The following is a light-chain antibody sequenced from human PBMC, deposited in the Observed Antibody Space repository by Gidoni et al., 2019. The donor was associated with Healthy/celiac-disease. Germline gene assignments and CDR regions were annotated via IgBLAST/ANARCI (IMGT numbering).Light chain of an antibody. J-gene: IGKJ2*01. Sequence: EIVMTQSPATLSVSPGERATLSCRASQSVSSNLAWYQQKPGQAPRLLIYGAYTRATGIPARFSGSGSGTEFTLTISSLRSEDFAVYYCQKYNNWPPYTFGQGTKLEIK. CDR1: QSVSSN. CDR2: GAY. CDR3: QKYNNWPPYT. V-gene: IGKV3-15*01.